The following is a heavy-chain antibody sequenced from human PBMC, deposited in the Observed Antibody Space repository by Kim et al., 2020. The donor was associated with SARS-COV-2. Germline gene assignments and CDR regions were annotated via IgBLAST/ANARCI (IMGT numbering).Heavy chain of an antibody. CDR1: GYTFTSYD. CDR2: MNPNSGNT. D-gene: IGHD2-2*01. CDR3: ARVDAHQLPEYYYYGMDV. J-gene: IGHJ6*02. V-gene: IGHV1-8*01. Sequence: ASVKVSCKASGYTFTSYDINWVRQATGQGLEWMGWMNPNSGNTGYAQKFQGRVTMTRNTSISTAYMELSSLRSEDTAVYYCARVDAHQLPEYYYYGMDVWGQGTTVTVSS.